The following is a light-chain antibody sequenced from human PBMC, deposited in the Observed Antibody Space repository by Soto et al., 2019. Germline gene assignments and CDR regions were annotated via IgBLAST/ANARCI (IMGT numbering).Light chain of an antibody. J-gene: IGKJ1*01. CDR1: QGISNF. CDR2: AAS. Sequence: DTQMTQSPSSLSASVGDRVTITCRASQGISNFLAWHQQKPGKVPKLLIYAASTLQSGVPSRFSGSGSGTDFTLTITSLQPEDVATYYCQKYNSAPWTFGQGTKVEIK. CDR3: QKYNSAPWT. V-gene: IGKV1-27*01.